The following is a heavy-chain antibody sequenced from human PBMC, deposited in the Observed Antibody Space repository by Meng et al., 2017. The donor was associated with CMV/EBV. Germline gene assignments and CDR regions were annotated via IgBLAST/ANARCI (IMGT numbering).Heavy chain of an antibody. CDR2: IIPILGIA. D-gene: IGHD3-3*01. Sequence: SVKVSCKASGGTFSSYTISWVRQAPGQGLEWMGRIIPILGIANYAQKFQGRVTITADKSTSTAYMELSSVTAADTAVYYCASSVKHITIFGVAKTNLNFDYWGQGTLVTVSS. J-gene: IGHJ4*02. CDR1: GGTFSSYT. CDR3: ASSVKHITIFGVAKTNLNFDY. V-gene: IGHV1-69*02.